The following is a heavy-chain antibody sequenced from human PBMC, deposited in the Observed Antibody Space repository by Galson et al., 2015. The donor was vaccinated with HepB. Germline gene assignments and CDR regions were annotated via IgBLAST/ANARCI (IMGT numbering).Heavy chain of an antibody. CDR1: GFTVSSNY. Sequence: SLRLSCAASGFTVSSNYMSWVRQAPGKGLEWVSVIYSGGDTYYADSVKGRFTISRDNSKNTLYLQMNSLRAEDTAVYYCARSGPINSISVDWFDPWGQGTLVTVSS. D-gene: IGHD5/OR15-5a*01. V-gene: IGHV3-53*01. CDR2: IYSGGDT. J-gene: IGHJ5*02. CDR3: ARSGPINSISVDWFDP.